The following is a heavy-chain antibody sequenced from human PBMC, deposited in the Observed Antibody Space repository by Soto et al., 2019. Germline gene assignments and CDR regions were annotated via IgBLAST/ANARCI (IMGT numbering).Heavy chain of an antibody. J-gene: IGHJ6*02. Sequence: ASVKGSCKASGYRFSSYAIQWVRQAPGQRLEWMGWINVGNGNTKYSQKFQDRVTIIRDTSANTAYMEVSSLRSEDTAVYYCARSEVTYNDLLTGMDLYSSYLGMDVWGQGNTLTISS. CDR2: INVGNGNT. V-gene: IGHV1-3*01. CDR3: ARSEVTYNDLLTGMDLYSSYLGMDV. D-gene: IGHD3-9*01. CDR1: GYRFSSYA.